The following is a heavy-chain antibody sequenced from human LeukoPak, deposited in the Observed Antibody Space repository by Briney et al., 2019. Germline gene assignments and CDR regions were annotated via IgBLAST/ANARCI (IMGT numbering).Heavy chain of an antibody. V-gene: IGHV4-31*03. J-gene: IGHJ4*02. CDR1: GGSISSGGYY. D-gene: IGHD5-18*01. CDR2: IYYSGST. Sequence: KTSETLSLTCTVSGGSISSGGYYWSWIRQHPGKGREWIGNIYYSGSTYYNPSLNSRVTISVDTSKNQFSLKLSSVTAADTAVYYCARGDYSYGYLRDWYYFDYWGQGTLVTVSS. CDR3: ARGDYSYGYLRDWYYFDY.